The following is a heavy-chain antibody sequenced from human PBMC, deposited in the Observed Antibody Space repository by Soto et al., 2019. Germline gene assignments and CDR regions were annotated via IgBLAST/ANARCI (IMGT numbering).Heavy chain of an antibody. J-gene: IGHJ5*02. V-gene: IGHV1-2*02. CDR3: ARKHSLDYIRWGLDP. D-gene: IGHD4-4*01. CDR1: GYPFSDNQ. Sequence: ASVKVSCKASGYPFSDNQIHWLRRAPGQGLEWMGRINPKSDDTNYAQKFQGRVTMTRDTSIDTAYLELTGLTSDDTATYYCARKHSLDYIRWGLDPWGPGTLLTVSS. CDR2: INPKSDDT.